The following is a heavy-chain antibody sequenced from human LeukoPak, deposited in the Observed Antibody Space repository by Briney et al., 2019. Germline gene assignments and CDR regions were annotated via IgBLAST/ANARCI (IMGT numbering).Heavy chain of an antibody. D-gene: IGHD3-3*01. J-gene: IGHJ5*02. CDR2: IYYSGRT. Sequence: PETLSLTCTVSGGSISSSSYYWGWIRQPPGKGLEWIGNIYYSGRTYYNPSLKSRVTISVDTSKNQFSLNLSSVTAADTAVYYCARRGALDFWSGYYAFGSWFDPWGQGTPVTVSS. CDR1: GGSISSSSYY. CDR3: ARRGALDFWSGYYAFGSWFDP. V-gene: IGHV4-39*01.